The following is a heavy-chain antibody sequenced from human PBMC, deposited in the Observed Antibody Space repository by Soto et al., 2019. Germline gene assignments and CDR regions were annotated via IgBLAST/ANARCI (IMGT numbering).Heavy chain of an antibody. CDR3: ARGEQFPIDY. CDR1: GYTFTGYY. J-gene: IGHJ4*02. V-gene: IGHV1-2*02. Sequence: ASVKVSCKASGYTFTGYYMHWVRQAPGQGLEWMGCISPNSGVTNYAQNFQDRVTMTRDTSISTFYMGLSRLRSDDTAVYYRARGEQFPIDYWGQGTLVTVSS. D-gene: IGHD1-26*01. CDR2: ISPNSGVT.